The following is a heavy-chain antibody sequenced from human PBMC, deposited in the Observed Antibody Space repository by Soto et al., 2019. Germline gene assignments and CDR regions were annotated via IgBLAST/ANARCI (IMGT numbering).Heavy chain of an antibody. J-gene: IGHJ6*02. CDR3: ARVPGTCSSTSYYYYYGMDV. Sequence: ASVKVSCKASGYTFTSYDINWVRQATGQGLEWMGWMNPNSGNTGYAQKFQGRVTMTRNTSISTAYMELSSLRSEDTAVYYCARVPGTCSSTSYYYYYGMDVWGQGTTVTVSS. CDR2: MNPNSGNT. V-gene: IGHV1-8*01. D-gene: IGHD2-2*01. CDR1: GYTFTSYD.